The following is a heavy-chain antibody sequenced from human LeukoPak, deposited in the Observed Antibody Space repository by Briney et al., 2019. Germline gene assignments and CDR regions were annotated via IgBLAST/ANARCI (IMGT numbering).Heavy chain of an antibody. V-gene: IGHV1-58*01. D-gene: IGHD2-2*01. CDR3: GPSPTAMRGVPLRFDP. Sequence: SVKVSCKASGFTFTSSVVQWVRQARGQRLEWIGGIVVGSGNTNYAQKFQERVTITRDMSTSTAYMELSSLRSEDTAVYYCGPSPTAMRGVPLRFDPWGQGTLVTVSS. CDR2: IVVGSGNT. J-gene: IGHJ5*02. CDR1: GFTFTSSV.